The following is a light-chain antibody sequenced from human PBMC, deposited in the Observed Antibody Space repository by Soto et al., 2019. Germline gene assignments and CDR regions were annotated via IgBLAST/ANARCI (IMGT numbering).Light chain of an antibody. Sequence: QSVLTQPASVSGSPVQSITISCTGTSSDVGSYNLVSWYQQHPGKAPKLMIYEGSKRPSGVSNRFSGTKSGNTASLTISGLQAEDEADYYCCSYAGSSILFGGGTKVTVL. CDR1: SSDVGSYNL. J-gene: IGLJ2*01. CDR2: EGS. V-gene: IGLV2-23*01. CDR3: CSYAGSSIL.